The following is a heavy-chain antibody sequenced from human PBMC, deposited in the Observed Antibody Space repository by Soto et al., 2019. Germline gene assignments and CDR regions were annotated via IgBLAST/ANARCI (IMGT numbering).Heavy chain of an antibody. CDR2: IYYSGST. CDR3: ARLSIAAAGTDNYYYYGMDV. V-gene: IGHV4-39*01. D-gene: IGHD6-13*01. CDR1: GGSISSSSYY. J-gene: IGHJ6*02. Sequence: QLQLQESGPGLVKPSETLSLTCTVSGGSISSSSYYWGWIRQPPGKGLEWIGSIYYSGSTYYNPSLKSRVTISVDTSKNQFSLKLSSVTAADTAVYYCARLSIAAAGTDNYYYYGMDVWGQGTTVTVSS.